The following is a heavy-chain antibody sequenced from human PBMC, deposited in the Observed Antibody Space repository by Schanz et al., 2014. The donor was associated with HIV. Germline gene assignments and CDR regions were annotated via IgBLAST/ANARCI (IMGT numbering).Heavy chain of an antibody. Sequence: QVQVQESGPGLVKPLQTLSLTCNVSGVSMSSDTYYWNWIRQRPGKSLEWIGYIFHSGSSYYNPSLKSRVTISLSPSSLSFSLHLSSLPSPPSPFSSSFRGLASPSFLSFPFSLW. CDR3: SFRGLASPSFLSFPFSL. D-gene: IGHD2-21*01. CDR1: GVSMSSDTYY. J-gene: IGHJ2*01. CDR2: IFHSGSS. V-gene: IGHV4-31*06.